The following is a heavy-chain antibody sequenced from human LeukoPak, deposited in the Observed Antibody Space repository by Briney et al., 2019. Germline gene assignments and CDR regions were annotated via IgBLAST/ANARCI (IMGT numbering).Heavy chain of an antibody. CDR2: IKQDGSEK. CDR1: GFTFSDYY. V-gene: IGHV3-7*01. Sequence: GGSLRLSCAASGFTFSDYYMSRVRQAPGKGLEWVANIKQDGSEKYYVDSVKGRFTISRDNAKNSLYLQMNSLRAEDTAVYYCARESGVAPFDPWGQGTLVTVSS. D-gene: IGHD2-15*01. J-gene: IGHJ5*02. CDR3: ARESGVAPFDP.